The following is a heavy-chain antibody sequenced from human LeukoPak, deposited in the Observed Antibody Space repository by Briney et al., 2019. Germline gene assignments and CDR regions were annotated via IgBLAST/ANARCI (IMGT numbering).Heavy chain of an antibody. CDR2: IYYSGST. D-gene: IGHD2-2*01. J-gene: IGHJ4*02. Sequence: SETLSLTCTVSGGSISSYYWSWIRQPPGKGLEWIGYIYYSGSTNYNPSLKSRVTISVDTSKNQFSLKLSSVTAADTAVYYCARLKVVPAAPYYFDYWGQGTLVTVSS. V-gene: IGHV4-59*08. CDR3: ARLKVVPAAPYYFDY. CDR1: GGSISSYY.